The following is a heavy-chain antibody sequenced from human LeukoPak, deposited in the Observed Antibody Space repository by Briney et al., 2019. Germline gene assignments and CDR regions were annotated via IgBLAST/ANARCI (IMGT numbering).Heavy chain of an antibody. Sequence: PGGSLRLSCAASGFTVSNNYLSWVRQAPGKGLGWGSFVYDGGTTVYADSVKGRFTISRDNSKNTLYLEMNSLRAEDTAVYYCARWYCSSAYCYYDYWGQGTLVTVSS. V-gene: IGHV3-53*01. J-gene: IGHJ4*02. CDR3: ARWYCSSAYCYYDY. D-gene: IGHD2-2*01. CDR1: GFTVSNNY. CDR2: VYDGGTT.